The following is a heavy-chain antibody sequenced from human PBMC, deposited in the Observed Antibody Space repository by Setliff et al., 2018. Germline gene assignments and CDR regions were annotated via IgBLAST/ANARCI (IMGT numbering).Heavy chain of an antibody. V-gene: IGHV3-30*02. D-gene: IGHD3-16*01. CDR2: IRHNGDNK. CDR1: GFDFNSYG. CDR3: AKEIIGGLTGNGLDA. J-gene: IGHJ6*02. Sequence: PGGSLRLSCAASGFDFNSYGMHWVRQAPGKGLEWVSFIRHNGDNKYYVDFVKGRFSISRDNSKSTLDLQMNSLRPEDTAVYYCAKEIIGGLTGNGLDAWGQGTTVTVSS.